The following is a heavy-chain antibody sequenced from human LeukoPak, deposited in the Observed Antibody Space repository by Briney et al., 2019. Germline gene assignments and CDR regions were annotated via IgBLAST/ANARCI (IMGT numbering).Heavy chain of an antibody. Sequence: GSLRLSCAASGFTFSSYAMSWVRQAPGKGLEWVSAISGSGGSTYYADSVKGRFTISRDNSKNTLYLQMNSLRAEDTAVYYCAKKDAGSSWYFLDYWGQGTLVTVSS. CDR3: AKKDAGSSWYFLDY. V-gene: IGHV3-23*01. CDR1: GFTFSSYA. J-gene: IGHJ4*02. CDR2: ISGSGGST. D-gene: IGHD6-13*01.